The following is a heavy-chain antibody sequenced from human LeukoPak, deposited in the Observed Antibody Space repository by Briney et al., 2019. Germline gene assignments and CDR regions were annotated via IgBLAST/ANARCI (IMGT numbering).Heavy chain of an antibody. D-gene: IGHD3-3*01. CDR3: ARSPNYDFWSGYNYYYYGMDV. Sequence: ASVKVSCKASGYTFTSYAMNWVRQAPGQGLEWMGWINTNTGNPTYAQGFTGRFVFSLDTSVSTAYLQISSLKAEDTAAYYCARSPNYDFWSGYNYYYYGMDVWGQGTTVTVSS. CDR2: INTNTGNP. J-gene: IGHJ6*02. V-gene: IGHV7-4-1*02. CDR1: GYTFTSYA.